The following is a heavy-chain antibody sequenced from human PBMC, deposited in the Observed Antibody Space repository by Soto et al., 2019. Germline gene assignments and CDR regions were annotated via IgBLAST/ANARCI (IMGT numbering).Heavy chain of an antibody. Sequence: SETLSLTCAVSGGSISSGGYSWSWIRQPPGKGLEWIGYIYHSGSTYYNPSLKSRVTISVDRSKNQFSLKLGSVTAADTAVYYCAKLPWAEYGGILDPWGQGTRGTVSS. J-gene: IGHJ5*02. D-gene: IGHD2-15*01. CDR1: GGSISSGGYS. CDR3: AKLPWAEYGGILDP. CDR2: IYHSGST. V-gene: IGHV4-30-2*02.